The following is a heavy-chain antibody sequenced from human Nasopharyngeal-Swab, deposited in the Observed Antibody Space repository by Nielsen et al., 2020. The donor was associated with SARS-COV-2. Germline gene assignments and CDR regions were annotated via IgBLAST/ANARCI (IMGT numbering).Heavy chain of an antibody. CDR3: ARDAPAHYGAFY. J-gene: IGHJ4*02. V-gene: IGHV3-30*03. Sequence: GESLKISCAASGFTFSSYAMHWVRQAPGKGLEWVASIAHDASNEYYGDSVKGRFSISRDSSKNTLSLQIDSLRGEDTAVYYCARDAPAHYGAFYWGRGTLVTVSS. CDR1: GFTFSSYA. D-gene: IGHD4-17*01. CDR2: IAHDASNE.